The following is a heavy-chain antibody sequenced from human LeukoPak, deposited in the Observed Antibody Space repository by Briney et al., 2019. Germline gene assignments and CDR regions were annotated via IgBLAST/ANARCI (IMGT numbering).Heavy chain of an antibody. CDR2: ISTSGSTI. D-gene: IGHD3-16*01. Sequence: GGSLRVSRAPSLFSLISYSMNWVRPAPGRGVEGVSYISTSGSTIYYAESVKGRYTISRDNAQNSLYLQMNSLRAEDTAVYYCARDSGYDYVWGSLDDAFDIWGQGTMVTVSS. V-gene: IGHV3-48*01. CDR1: LFSLISYS. J-gene: IGHJ3*02. CDR3: ARDSGYDYVWGSLDDAFDI.